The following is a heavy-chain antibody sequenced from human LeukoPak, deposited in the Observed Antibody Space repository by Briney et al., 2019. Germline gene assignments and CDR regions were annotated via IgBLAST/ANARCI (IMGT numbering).Heavy chain of an antibody. V-gene: IGHV3-9*01. CDR3: AKGTGRYWTFFDS. Sequence: GGSLRLSCAASGFSFDEYAMHWVRQAPGKGLEWVSGISWNGGSIDYVDSVKGRLTISRDNAKNSLYLQMNSLRPEDTALYYCAKGTGRYWTFFDSWGQGPQVIVSS. CDR1: GFSFDEYA. CDR2: ISWNGGSI. D-gene: IGHD1-26*01. J-gene: IGHJ4*02.